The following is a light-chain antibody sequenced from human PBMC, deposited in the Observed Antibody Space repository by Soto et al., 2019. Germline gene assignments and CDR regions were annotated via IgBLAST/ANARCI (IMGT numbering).Light chain of an antibody. CDR3: QQYNSYST. CDR2: DAS. J-gene: IGKJ1*01. Sequence: DIQMTQSPSSLSASVGDRVTITCRASQSMSSWLDWYPQKTGKAPKLLIYDASTLESGVPSRFSGGVFGTDFTLTISSLQPDDFATYYCQQYNSYSTFGQGTKVE. V-gene: IGKV1-5*01. CDR1: QSMSSW.